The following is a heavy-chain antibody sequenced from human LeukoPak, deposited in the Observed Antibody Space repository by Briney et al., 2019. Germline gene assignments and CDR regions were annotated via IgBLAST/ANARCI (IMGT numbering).Heavy chain of an antibody. J-gene: IGHJ4*02. CDR1: GFTFSSSG. CDR3: AKDRVRGVIYYFDY. V-gene: IGHV3-23*01. D-gene: IGHD3-10*01. Sequence: GGSLRLSCAASGFTFSSSGMSWARQAPGKGLEWVSAISGSGGSTYYADSVKGRFTISRDNSKNTLYLQMNSLRAEDTAVYYCAKDRVRGVIYYFDYWGQGTLVTVSS. CDR2: ISGSGGST.